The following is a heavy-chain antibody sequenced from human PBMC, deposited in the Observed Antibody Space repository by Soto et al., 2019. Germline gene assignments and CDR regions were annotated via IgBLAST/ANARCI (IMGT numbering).Heavy chain of an antibody. D-gene: IGHD5-12*01. CDR2: IIPIFGTA. CDR1: GGTISSYA. CDR3: EREGINGYNRYYFDY. J-gene: IGHJ4*02. V-gene: IGHV1-69*01. Sequence: QVQLVQSGAEVKKPGSSVKVSCKASGGTISSYAISWVLQAPGHGLEWMGGIIPIFGTANYAQKIQGRVTITADESTSTAYMERSSLRAEDTAVYYCEREGINGYNRYYFDYWGKGTLVTVSS.